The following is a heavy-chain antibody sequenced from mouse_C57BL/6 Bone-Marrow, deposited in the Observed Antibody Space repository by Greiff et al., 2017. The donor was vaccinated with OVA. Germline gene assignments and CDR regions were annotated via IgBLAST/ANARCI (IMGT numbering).Heavy chain of an antibody. CDR3: AIDVLRSFAY. Sequence: VQLQQSGAELVRPGSSVKMSCKTSGYPFTSYGITWVKQRPGQGLEWIGYIYIGNGYTEYNEKLQGKATLTSDTSSSTAYMQLSSLTSEDSAISFCAIDVLRSFAYWGQGTLVTVSA. D-gene: IGHD1-1*01. CDR1: GYPFTSYG. CDR2: IYIGNGYT. J-gene: IGHJ3*01. V-gene: IGHV1-58*01.